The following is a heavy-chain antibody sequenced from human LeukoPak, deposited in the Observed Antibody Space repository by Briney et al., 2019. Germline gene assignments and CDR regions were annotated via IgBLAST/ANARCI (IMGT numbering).Heavy chain of an antibody. CDR2: VYPGDSDT. D-gene: IGHD2-15*01. CDR3: ARRGYCSGGSCFSAAFDI. CDR1: GYSFTSYW. V-gene: IGHV5-51*01. J-gene: IGHJ3*02. Sequence: GESLKISCQGSGYSFTSYWIGWVRQMPGKGLEWMGIVYPGDSDTRYSPSFQGQVTISADKSISTAYLQWSSLEASDTAMYYCARRGYCSGGSCFSAAFDIWGQGTMVTVSS.